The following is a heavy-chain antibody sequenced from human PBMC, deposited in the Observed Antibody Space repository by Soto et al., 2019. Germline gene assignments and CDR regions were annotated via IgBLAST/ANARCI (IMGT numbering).Heavy chain of an antibody. J-gene: IGHJ4*02. CDR3: ARDRRSCSYTLDY. D-gene: IGHD3-16*01. CDR1: GFIFSNYA. Sequence: GGSLRLSCAASGFIFSNYALSWVRQAPGKGLEWVSTISVTGGSTNYADSVKGRLTISRDNYKNTVYLQMNSLRAEETAVYYSARDRRSCSYTLDYWGLGTMVTVYS. V-gene: IGHV3-23*01. CDR2: ISVTGGST.